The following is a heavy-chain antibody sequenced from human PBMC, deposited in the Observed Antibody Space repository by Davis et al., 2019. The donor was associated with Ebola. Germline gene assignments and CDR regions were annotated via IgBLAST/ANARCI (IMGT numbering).Heavy chain of an antibody. V-gene: IGHV4-34*01. CDR1: GGSFSGYY. J-gene: IGHJ3*02. CDR2: VNDSGST. CDR3: ARADTVVTPLAFDI. D-gene: IGHD4-23*01. Sequence: MPSETLSLTCAVYGGSFSGYYWSWIRQSPVKGLEWIGEVNDSGSTNYNPSLKSRVTISVDTSKNQLSLKLSSVTAADTAVYYCARADTVVTPLAFDIWGQGTMVTVSS.